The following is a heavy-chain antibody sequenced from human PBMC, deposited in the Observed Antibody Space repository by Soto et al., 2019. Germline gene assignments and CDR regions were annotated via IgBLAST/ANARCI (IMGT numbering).Heavy chain of an antibody. CDR2: IYYSGST. V-gene: IGHV4-59*01. J-gene: IGHJ4*02. Sequence: SETLSLTCTVSGGSISSYYWSWIRQPPGKGLEWIGYIYYSGSTNYNPSLKSRVTISVDTSKNQFSLKLSSVTAADTAVYYCARDLNSGSYFDYWGQGTQVTVSS. CDR1: GGSISSYY. D-gene: IGHD1-26*01. CDR3: ARDLNSGSYFDY.